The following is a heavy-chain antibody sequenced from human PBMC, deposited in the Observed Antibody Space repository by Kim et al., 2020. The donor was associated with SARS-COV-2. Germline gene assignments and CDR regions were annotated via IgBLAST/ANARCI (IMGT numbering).Heavy chain of an antibody. Sequence: SETLSLTCTVSGGSISSSSYYWGWIRQPPGKGLEWIGSIYYSGSTYYNPSLKSRVTISVDTSKNQFSLKLSSVTAADTAVYYCARQVSDSFYYYYGMDVWGQGTTVTVSS. D-gene: IGHD5-18*01. CDR2: IYYSGST. CDR3: ARQVSDSFYYYYGMDV. CDR1: GGSISSSSYY. J-gene: IGHJ6*02. V-gene: IGHV4-39*01.